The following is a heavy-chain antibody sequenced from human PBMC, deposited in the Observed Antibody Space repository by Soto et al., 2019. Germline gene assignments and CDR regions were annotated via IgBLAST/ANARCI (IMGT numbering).Heavy chain of an antibody. CDR1: GYTFSSYD. V-gene: IGHV1-8*01. Sequence: QVQLVQSGAEVKKPGASVKVSCKASGYTFSSYDINWVRQATGQGLEWMGWMNPNSGDTNYPQKFQGRVTMTRNTSIATAYMELSSLRSEDTAVYYCARGLKFTTPLVRGVNPYYYYYMDVWGEGTTVNVS. J-gene: IGHJ6*03. CDR2: MNPNSGDT. D-gene: IGHD3-10*01. CDR3: ARGLKFTTPLVRGVNPYYYYYMDV.